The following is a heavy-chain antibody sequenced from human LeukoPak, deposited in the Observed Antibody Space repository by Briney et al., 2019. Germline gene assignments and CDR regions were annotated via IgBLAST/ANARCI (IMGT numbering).Heavy chain of an antibody. CDR2: INPNSGGT. CDR1: GYTFTGYY. D-gene: IGHD3-10*01. CDR3: AREIYGTSNYFDY. V-gene: IGHV1-2*04. Sequence: ASVKVSCKASGYTFTGYYMHWVRQAPGQGLEWMGWINPNSGGTNYAQKFQGWVTMTRDTSISTAYMELSRLRSDDTAVYYCAREIYGTSNYFDYWGQGTLVTVSS. J-gene: IGHJ4*02.